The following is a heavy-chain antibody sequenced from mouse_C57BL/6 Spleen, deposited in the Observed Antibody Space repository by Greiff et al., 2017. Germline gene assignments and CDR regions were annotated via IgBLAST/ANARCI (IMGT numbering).Heavy chain of an antibody. J-gene: IGHJ4*01. V-gene: IGHV5-9-1*02. Sequence: EVKLVESGEGLVQPGGSLKLSCAASGFTFSSYAMSWVRQTPEKRLEWVAYISSGGDYIYSADTVKGRFTISRDNARNTLYLQLSSMKSEDTAMYYCTRVLRPAMDYWGQGTSVTVSS. CDR1: GFTFSSYA. D-gene: IGHD1-2*01. CDR3: TRVLRPAMDY. CDR2: ISSGGDYI.